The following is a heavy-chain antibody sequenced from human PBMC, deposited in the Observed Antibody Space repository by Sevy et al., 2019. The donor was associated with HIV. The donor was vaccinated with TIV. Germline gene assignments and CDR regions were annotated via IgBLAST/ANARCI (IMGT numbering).Heavy chain of an antibody. D-gene: IGHD2-21*01. V-gene: IGHV3-30*02. CDR1: GFSYSSYG. J-gene: IGHJ4*02. CDR3: VKEGGGEGGDH. Sequence: GGSLRLSCAASGFSYSSYGMHWVRQAPGKGLEWVAYIQYDGSNKDYADSVKGRFTISRDNYKNTLDLQINSLRVEDTAVYYCVKEGGGEGGDHWGQGTLVTVSS. CDR2: IQYDGSNK.